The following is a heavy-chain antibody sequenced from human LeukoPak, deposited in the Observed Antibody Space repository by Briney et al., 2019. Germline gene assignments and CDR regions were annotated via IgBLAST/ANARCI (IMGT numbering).Heavy chain of an antibody. CDR1: GYTFSSYG. CDR3: AKDYCSGGSCYHYWYFDL. D-gene: IGHD2-15*01. V-gene: IGHV3-30*18. Sequence: GGSLRLSCAASGYTFSSYGMHWVRQAPGKGLEWVAFILYDGGNIYYADSVKGRFTISRDNSKTTLYLQMNSLRAEDTAVYYCAKDYCSGGSCYHYWYFDLWGRGTRVTVSS. J-gene: IGHJ2*01. CDR2: ILYDGGNI.